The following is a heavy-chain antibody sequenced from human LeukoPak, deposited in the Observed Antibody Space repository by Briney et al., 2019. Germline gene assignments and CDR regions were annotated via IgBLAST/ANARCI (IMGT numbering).Heavy chain of an antibody. V-gene: IGHV3-30*18. D-gene: IGHD6-19*01. CDR3: AKVWAVAGTYYYYGMDV. Sequence: GGSLRLSCAASGFTFSSYGMHWVRQAPGKGLEWVAVISYDGSNKYYADSVKGRFTISRDNSKNTLYLQMNSLRAEDTAVYYCAKVWAVAGTYYYYGMDVWGQGTTVTVSS. CDR1: GFTFSSYG. J-gene: IGHJ6*02. CDR2: ISYDGSNK.